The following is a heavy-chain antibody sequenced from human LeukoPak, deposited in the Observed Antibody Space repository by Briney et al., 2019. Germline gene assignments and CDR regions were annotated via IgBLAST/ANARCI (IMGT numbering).Heavy chain of an antibody. CDR2: ISGSGGSI. J-gene: IGHJ5*02. CDR1: GFTFRSYD. Sequence: GGSLRLSCAASGFTFRSYDMSWVRQAPGKGLEWVSGISGSGGSIHYADSVKGRFTISRDNAKNSLYLQMNSLRAEDTAVYYCARGGDPNWFDPWGQGTLVTVSS. CDR3: ARGGDPNWFDP. D-gene: IGHD3-10*01. V-gene: IGHV3-48*03.